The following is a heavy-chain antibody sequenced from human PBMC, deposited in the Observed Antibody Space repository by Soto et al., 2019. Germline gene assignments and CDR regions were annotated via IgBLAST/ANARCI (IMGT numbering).Heavy chain of an antibody. J-gene: IGHJ5*02. D-gene: IGHD2-2*01. CDR3: GRDLTSNANCIDP. CDR1: GDYIHVGGYY. V-gene: IGHV4-30-4*01. CDR2: IYYTGKT. Sequence: SETLSLTXSVSGDYIHVGGYYWTWIRQRPGKGLEWMGYIYYTGKTYYTPSLESRLTMSVDRSKNQFSLRLTSVTAADTAVYFCGRDLTSNANCIDPWGQGTLVTVSS.